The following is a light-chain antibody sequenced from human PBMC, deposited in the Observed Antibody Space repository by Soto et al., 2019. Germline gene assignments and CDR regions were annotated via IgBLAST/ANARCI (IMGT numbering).Light chain of an antibody. V-gene: IGKV1-27*01. CDR1: QGISNY. J-gene: IGKJ4*01. CDR2: AAS. CDR3: QKYTNVPA. Sequence: DIPMTQSPSSLSASVGDRVTITCRASQGISNYLAWYQQIPGKVPKLLISAASTLQSGVPSRFSGSGSGTDFTLPISSLQAEDVATYYCQKYTNVPAFGGGTKVEIK.